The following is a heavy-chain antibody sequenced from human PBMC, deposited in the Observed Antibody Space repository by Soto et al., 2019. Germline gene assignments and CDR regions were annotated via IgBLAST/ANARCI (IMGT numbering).Heavy chain of an antibody. Sequence: EVQLLESGGGLVQPGGSLRLYCAASGFTFSSYAMSWVRQAPGKGLEWVSAISGSGGSTYYADSVKGRFTISRDNSKNTLYLQMNSLRAEDTAVYYCAKGWELLTWYFDLWGRGTLVTVSS. CDR3: AKGWELLTWYFDL. D-gene: IGHD1-26*01. J-gene: IGHJ2*01. CDR1: GFTFSSYA. V-gene: IGHV3-23*01. CDR2: ISGSGGST.